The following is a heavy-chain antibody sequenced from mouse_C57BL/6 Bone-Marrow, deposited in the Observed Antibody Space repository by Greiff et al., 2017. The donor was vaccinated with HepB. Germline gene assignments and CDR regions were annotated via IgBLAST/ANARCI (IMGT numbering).Heavy chain of an antibody. Sequence: VQLQQPGAELVMPGASVKLSCKASGYTFTSYWMHWVKQRPGQGLEWIGEIDPSDSYTNYNQKFKGKSTLTVDKSSSTAYMQLSSLTSEDSAVYYCARRRVWLLDYFDYWGQGTTLTVSS. J-gene: IGHJ2*01. CDR3: ARRRVWLLDYFDY. V-gene: IGHV1-69*01. CDR2: IDPSDSYT. D-gene: IGHD2-2*01. CDR1: GYTFTSYW.